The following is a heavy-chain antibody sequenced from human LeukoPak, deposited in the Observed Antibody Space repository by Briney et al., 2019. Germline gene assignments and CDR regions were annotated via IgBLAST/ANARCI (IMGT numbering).Heavy chain of an antibody. CDR2: IYSGGST. V-gene: IGHV3-66*01. D-gene: IGHD5-24*01. Sequence: GGSLRLSCEASGFTVSSSYMSWVHRAPGKGLEWVSVIYSGGSTDYKDSVKDRFIISRDNSKNTPYLQMNSLRAEDTAVYYCAKEMATMNAFDIWGQGTMVTVSS. J-gene: IGHJ3*02. CDR3: AKEMATMNAFDI. CDR1: GFTVSSSY.